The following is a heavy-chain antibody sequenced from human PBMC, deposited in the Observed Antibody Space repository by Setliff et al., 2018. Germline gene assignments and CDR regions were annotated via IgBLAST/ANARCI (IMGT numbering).Heavy chain of an antibody. Sequence: SETLSLTCAVSGGSISSSNWWSWVRQPPGKGLEWIGEIYHSGSTNYNTSRKSRVTISVDTSKNQFSLQLGSVTAADAAVYYCARGADTVVAPYDAFDIWGQGTMVTVSS. CDR1: GGSISSSNW. CDR2: IYHSGST. J-gene: IGHJ3*02. D-gene: IGHD2-15*01. CDR3: ARGADTVVAPYDAFDI. V-gene: IGHV4-4*02.